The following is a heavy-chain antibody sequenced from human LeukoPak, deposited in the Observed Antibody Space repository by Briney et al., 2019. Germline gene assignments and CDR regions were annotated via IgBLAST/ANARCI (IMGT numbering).Heavy chain of an antibody. CDR1: GISFSTYG. Sequence: GGSLRLSCVASGISFSTYGMHWVRQAPGKGLEGVAVIWYDGSRAYYADSVRGRFTISRDNPNNRVYLQMNSLREKDTPVYYCANYYCGGECYTPPLGFNFWGQGTLVTVSS. D-gene: IGHD2-21*01. V-gene: IGHV3-33*08. CDR3: ANYYCGGECYTPPLGFNF. J-gene: IGHJ4*02. CDR2: IWYDGSRA.